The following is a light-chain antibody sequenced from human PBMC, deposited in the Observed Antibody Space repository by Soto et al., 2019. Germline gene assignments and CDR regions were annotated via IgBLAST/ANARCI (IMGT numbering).Light chain of an antibody. CDR1: QSLLHSDLNTY. J-gene: IGKJ5*01. V-gene: IGKV2D-29*01. CDR3: MQSIQLPT. Sequence: DIVMTHTPLSVSVTPVQPSCISCKSSQSLLHSDLNTYFDWYLQKPGKTPKLLIYEVSNRFSGVTDRFSGSGSGKDFTLKISRVEAEDVGVYYCMQSIQLPTFGQGTRLENK. CDR2: EVS.